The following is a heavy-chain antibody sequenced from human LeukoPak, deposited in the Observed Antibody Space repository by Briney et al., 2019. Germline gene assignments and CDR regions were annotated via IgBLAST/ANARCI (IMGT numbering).Heavy chain of an antibody. V-gene: IGHV3-15*01. D-gene: IGHD2-15*01. CDR2: IKSKIDGGTI. CDR1: GFTFSDTW. Sequence: GGSLRLSCVASGFTFSDTWMSWVRQAPGKGLEWVGRIKSKIDGGTIDYAAPVKGRFTVSRDDSRNTLYLQMNSLKTEDTAVYYCTTRRQDGWWGQGTLVTVSS. J-gene: IGHJ4*02. CDR3: TTRRQDGW.